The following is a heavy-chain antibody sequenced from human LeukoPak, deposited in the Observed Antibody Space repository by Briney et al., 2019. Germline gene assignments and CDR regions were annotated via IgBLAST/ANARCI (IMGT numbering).Heavy chain of an antibody. Sequence: GASVKVSCKASGYTFTSYDINWVRQATGKGLEWMGGFDPEDGETIYAQKFQGRVTMTEDTSTDTAYMELSSLRSEDTAVYYCATVGVVPAANGRPDYWGQGTLVTVSS. J-gene: IGHJ4*02. CDR3: ATVGVVPAANGRPDY. D-gene: IGHD2-2*01. CDR1: GYTFTSYD. CDR2: FDPEDGET. V-gene: IGHV1-24*01.